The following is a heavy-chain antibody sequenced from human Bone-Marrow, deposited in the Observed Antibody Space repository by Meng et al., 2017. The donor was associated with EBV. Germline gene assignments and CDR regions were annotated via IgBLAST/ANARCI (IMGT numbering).Heavy chain of an antibody. CDR1: GFTFSSYS. CDR3: ARLGYCSGGSCSAFDY. Sequence: EVQLVESGGXXXXXGXSLXLSCGASGFTFSSYSMNWVRQAPGKGLEWVSSISSSSSYIYYADSVKGRFTISRDNAKNSLYLQMNSLRAEDTAVYYCARLGYCSGGSCSAFDYWGQGTLVTVSS. V-gene: IGHV3-21*01. CDR2: ISSSSSYI. J-gene: IGHJ4*02. D-gene: IGHD2-15*01.